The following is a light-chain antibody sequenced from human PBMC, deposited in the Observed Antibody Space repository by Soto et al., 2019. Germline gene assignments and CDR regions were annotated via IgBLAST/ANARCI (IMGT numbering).Light chain of an antibody. CDR2: GAS. Sequence: EIVLTQSPGTLTLSPGERATLSCRASQSVNSNYLAWYQQKPGQVPRPLIYGASIRAAGVPDRLSGSGCGRVFTLNISRLEPEDYALYYSQQHGTSPHTFGQGTKLEIK. J-gene: IGKJ2*01. CDR1: QSVNSNY. CDR3: QQHGTSPHT. V-gene: IGKV3-20*01.